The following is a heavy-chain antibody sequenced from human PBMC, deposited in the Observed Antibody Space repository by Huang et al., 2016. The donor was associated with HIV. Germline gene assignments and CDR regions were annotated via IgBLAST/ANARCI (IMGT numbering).Heavy chain of an antibody. V-gene: IGHV1-69*01. D-gene: IGHD3-22*01. J-gene: IGHJ4*02. CDR1: GGSFSSYA. CDR3: ARVESRRYYDSSGYYY. Sequence: QVQLVQSGAEVKKPGSSVKVSCKASGGSFSSYAISWVRQAPGQGLEWMGGIIPILGTENYEQKFQGRVTITADESTSTAYMELSSLRSEDTAVYYCARVESRRYYDSSGYYYWGKGTLVTVSS. CDR2: IIPILGTE.